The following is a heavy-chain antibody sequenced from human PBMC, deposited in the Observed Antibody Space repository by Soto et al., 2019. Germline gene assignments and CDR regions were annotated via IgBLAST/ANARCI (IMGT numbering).Heavy chain of an antibody. Sequence: GGSLRLSCAASGFTFSSYGMHWVRQAPGKGLEWVAVISYDGSNKYYADSVKGRFTISRDNSKNTLYLQMNSLRAEDTAVYYCAKDSDHYDYIWGSPIDYWGQGTLVTVSS. CDR2: ISYDGSNK. V-gene: IGHV3-30*18. J-gene: IGHJ4*02. CDR1: GFTFSSYG. D-gene: IGHD3-16*01. CDR3: AKDSDHYDYIWGSPIDY.